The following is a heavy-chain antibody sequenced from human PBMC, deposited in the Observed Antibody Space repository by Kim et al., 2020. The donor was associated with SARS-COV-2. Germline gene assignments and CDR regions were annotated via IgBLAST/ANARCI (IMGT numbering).Heavy chain of an antibody. D-gene: IGHD5-18*01. Sequence: ADSVKGRFTISRDNSKHTLYLQMNSLRAEDPAVYYCARGGYSYGYEASDAYWGQGTLVTVSS. V-gene: IGHV3-53*01. CDR3: ARGGYSYGYEASDAY. J-gene: IGHJ4*02.